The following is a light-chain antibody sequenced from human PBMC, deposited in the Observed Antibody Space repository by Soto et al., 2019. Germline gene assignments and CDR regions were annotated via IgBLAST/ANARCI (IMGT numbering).Light chain of an antibody. Sequence: DIVMTQSPDSLAVSLGERATINCKSSQSVLYSSNNANYLAWYQQKPGQPPKLLIYWASTRESGVPDRFSGRGYETDFTLTISSLQAEDVVVYYCQQYYSHYQTFGQGTKVEIK. CDR3: QQYYSHYQT. J-gene: IGKJ1*01. CDR1: QSVLYSSNNANY. V-gene: IGKV4-1*01. CDR2: WAS.